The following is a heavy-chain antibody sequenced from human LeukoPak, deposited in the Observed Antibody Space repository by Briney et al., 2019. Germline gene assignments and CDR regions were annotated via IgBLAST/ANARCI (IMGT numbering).Heavy chain of an antibody. CDR3: SGDPGDF. Sequence: GGSLRLSCAASGFTFSSYWMSWVRQAPGKGLEWVANINQDGSEKYYVDSVKGRFTISRDNARNSLYLQMNSLGVDDTAVYFCSGDPGDFWGQGTLVSVSS. CDR2: INQDGSEK. V-gene: IGHV3-7*04. J-gene: IGHJ4*02. CDR1: GFTFSSYW. D-gene: IGHD7-27*01.